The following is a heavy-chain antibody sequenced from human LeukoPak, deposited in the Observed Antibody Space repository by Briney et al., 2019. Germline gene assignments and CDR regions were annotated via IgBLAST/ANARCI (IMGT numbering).Heavy chain of an antibody. J-gene: IGHJ4*02. D-gene: IGHD3-16*01. Sequence: GGSLRLSCAASGFTFSSYAMSWVRQAPGKGLEWVSAISVSCGSTYYADSVKGRFTISRDNSKNTLYLQMNSLRAEDTAVYYCAKVRGGLHPLDYWGQGTLVTVSS. CDR3: AKVRGGLHPLDY. CDR2: ISVSCGST. CDR1: GFTFSSYA. V-gene: IGHV3-23*01.